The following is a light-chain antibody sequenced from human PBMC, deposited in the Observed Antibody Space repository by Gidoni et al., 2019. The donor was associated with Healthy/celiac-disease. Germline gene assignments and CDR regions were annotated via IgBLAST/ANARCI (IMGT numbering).Light chain of an antibody. Sequence: DIQMTQSPSSLSASVGDRVTITCRASQSISSYLNWYQQKPGKAPKLLIYAASSLQRGVPSRFSGSGSGTDFTLTISSLQPEDFATYYCQQSYRTFGQGTKVEIK. CDR1: QSISSY. V-gene: IGKV1-39*01. J-gene: IGKJ1*01. CDR2: AAS. CDR3: QQSYRT.